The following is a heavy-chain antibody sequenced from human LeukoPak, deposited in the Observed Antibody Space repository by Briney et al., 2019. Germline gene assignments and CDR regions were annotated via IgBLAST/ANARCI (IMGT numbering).Heavy chain of an antibody. Sequence: YPGWSLTLSCAASGFTFSRYWMTWVRQSPGKGLEWVANINQDGSEKYYGDSVTGRFTISRDNAENSLFLQMNSLRADDTGVYYCARAREAPANVFPDHWGQGVVVIVSS. CDR3: ARAREAPANVFPDH. J-gene: IGHJ4*02. CDR2: INQDGSEK. D-gene: IGHD2-15*01. V-gene: IGHV3-7*01. CDR1: GFTFSRYW.